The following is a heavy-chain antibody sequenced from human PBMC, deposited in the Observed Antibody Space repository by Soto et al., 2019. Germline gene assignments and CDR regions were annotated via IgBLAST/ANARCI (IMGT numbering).Heavy chain of an antibody. D-gene: IGHD6-6*01. Sequence: QVQLVQSGAEVKKPGSSVKVSCKASGGTFSSYAISWVRQAPGQGLEWMGGIIPMFGTADYAQRFQGRVTITADEXTXTAYMELSSLRSEDTAVYYCARHSSSTNYYYYGMDVWGQGTTVTVSS. CDR1: GGTFSSYA. CDR2: IIPMFGTA. CDR3: ARHSSSTNYYYYGMDV. J-gene: IGHJ6*02. V-gene: IGHV1-69*12.